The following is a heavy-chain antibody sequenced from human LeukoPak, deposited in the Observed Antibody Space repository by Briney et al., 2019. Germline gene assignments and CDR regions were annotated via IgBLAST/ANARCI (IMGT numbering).Heavy chain of an antibody. D-gene: IGHD6-19*01. CDR1: GFTFSSYE. CDR2: ISGSGGST. Sequence: GGSLRLSCAASGFTFSSYEMNWFRQAPGKGLEWVSDISGSGGSTYYADSVKGRFTISRDNSKNTLYLQMNSLRAEDTAVYYCARAGSSGWAPDYYYYMDVWGKGTTVTVSS. V-gene: IGHV3-23*01. J-gene: IGHJ6*03. CDR3: ARAGSSGWAPDYYYYMDV.